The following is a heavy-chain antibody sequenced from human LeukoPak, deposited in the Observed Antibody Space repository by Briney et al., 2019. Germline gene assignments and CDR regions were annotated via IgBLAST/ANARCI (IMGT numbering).Heavy chain of an antibody. CDR2: IYSGGST. Sequence: GGSLRLSCAASGFTVSSNYMSWVRQAPGKGLVWVSVIYSGGSTYYADSVKGRFTIYRDNSKNTLYLQMSSLRAEDTAEYYCARLYYDIPYYFDYWGQGTLVTVSS. CDR3: ARLYYDIPYYFDY. CDR1: GFTVSSNY. D-gene: IGHD3-9*01. J-gene: IGHJ4*02. V-gene: IGHV3-53*01.